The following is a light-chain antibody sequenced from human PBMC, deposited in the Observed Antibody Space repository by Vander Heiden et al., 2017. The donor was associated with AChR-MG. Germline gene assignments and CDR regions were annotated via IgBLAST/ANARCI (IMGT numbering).Light chain of an antibody. V-gene: IGLV2-23*01. J-gene: IGLJ2*01. CDR1: SSDVGSYNL. Sequence: QSALTPPASVSGSPAQSTTLSCTGTSSDVGSYNLVSWYQQPPGKAPKLMIYEGSKRPSGVSNRFSGSKSGNTASLTISGLQAEDEADYYCCSYAGSSTVVFGGGTKLTVL. CDR2: EGS. CDR3: CSYAGSSTVV.